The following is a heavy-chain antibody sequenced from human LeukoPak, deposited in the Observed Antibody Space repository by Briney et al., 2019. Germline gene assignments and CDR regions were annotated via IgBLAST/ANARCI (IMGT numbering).Heavy chain of an antibody. CDR1: GGSFSGYY. V-gene: IGHV4-34*01. J-gene: IGHJ4*02. D-gene: IGHD3-3*01. CDR2: INHSGSP. Sequence: SETLSLTCAVHGGSFSGYYWSWIRQPPAKGLEWIGEINHSGSPNYNPSLQSRVTVSVDTSKNQFFLKVSSVTAAETAVYCCVSGRWIVGVVHFDYWGQGTLVTVSS. CDR3: VSGRWIVGVVHFDY.